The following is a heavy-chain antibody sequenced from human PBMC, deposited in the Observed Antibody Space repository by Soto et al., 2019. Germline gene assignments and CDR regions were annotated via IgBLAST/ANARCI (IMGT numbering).Heavy chain of an antibody. CDR3: ARVFNIAMTGSRFDP. J-gene: IGHJ5*02. CDR1: GLTFSSSD. V-gene: IGHV3-23*01. D-gene: IGHD6-19*01. Sequence: GGSLRLSCVASGLTFSSSDMSWVRQAPGKGLDWVSTISGGGDDTYYADSVKGRFSISRDNSKNTLYLQMNNLRAEDTAVYYCARVFNIAMTGSRFDPWGQGTLVTVSS. CDR2: ISGGGDDT.